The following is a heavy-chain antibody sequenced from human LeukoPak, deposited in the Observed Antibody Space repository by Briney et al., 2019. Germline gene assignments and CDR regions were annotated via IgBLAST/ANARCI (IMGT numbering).Heavy chain of an antibody. D-gene: IGHD1-26*01. Sequence: HPGGSLRLSCAASGFTFSSGMRWVRQAPGKGLEWVAVISYDGNHKYYGDSVKGRFTISRDNSRNTLYLQMDSLKTEDTAVYYCAKGELHFNTCSFDYWGQGTLVTVSS. V-gene: IGHV3-30*18. CDR2: ISYDGNHK. CDR3: AKGELHFNTCSFDY. CDR1: GFTFSSG. J-gene: IGHJ4*02.